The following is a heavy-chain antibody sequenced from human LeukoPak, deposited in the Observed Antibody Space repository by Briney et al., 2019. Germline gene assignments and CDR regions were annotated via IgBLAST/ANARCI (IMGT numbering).Heavy chain of an antibody. Sequence: SGPALVKPTQTLTLTCTFSGFSLSTSGMRVSWIRQPPGKALEWLARIDWDDDKFYSTSLKTRLTISKDTSKNQVVLTMTNMDPVDTATYYCARIEPAYCSGGSCYSAGAFDIWGQGTMVTVSS. V-gene: IGHV2-70*04. CDR1: GFSLSTSGMR. CDR2: IDWDDDK. J-gene: IGHJ3*02. D-gene: IGHD2-15*01. CDR3: ARIEPAYCSGGSCYSAGAFDI.